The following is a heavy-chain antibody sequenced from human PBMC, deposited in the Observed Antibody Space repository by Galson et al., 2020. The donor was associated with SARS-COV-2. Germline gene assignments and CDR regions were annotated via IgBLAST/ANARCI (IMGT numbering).Heavy chain of an antibody. CDR1: GFTFSSYA. Sequence: GGSLRLSCAASGFTFSSYAMHWVRQAPGKGLEWVAVISYDGSNKYYADSVKGRFTISRDNSKNTLYLQMNSLRAEDTAVYYCARDTGGWFDPWGQGTLVTVSS. CDR2: ISYDGSNK. CDR3: ARDTGGWFDP. V-gene: IGHV3-30*04. J-gene: IGHJ5*02. D-gene: IGHD7-27*01.